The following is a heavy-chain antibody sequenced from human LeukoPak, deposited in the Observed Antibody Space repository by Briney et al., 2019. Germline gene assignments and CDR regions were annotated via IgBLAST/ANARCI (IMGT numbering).Heavy chain of an antibody. D-gene: IGHD6-6*01. Sequence: SGGSLRLSCAASGFTFSSYAMSWVRQAPGKGLEWVSAISGSGGSTYYADSVKGRFTISRDNSKNTLYLQMNSLRAEDTAVYYCAKVSSSPSYYMDVWGKGTTVTVSS. CDR2: ISGSGGST. V-gene: IGHV3-23*01. CDR1: GFTFSSYA. CDR3: AKVSSSPSYYMDV. J-gene: IGHJ6*03.